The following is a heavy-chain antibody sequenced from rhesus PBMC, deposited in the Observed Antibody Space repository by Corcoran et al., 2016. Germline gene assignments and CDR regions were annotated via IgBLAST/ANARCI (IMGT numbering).Heavy chain of an antibody. CDR3: ARGRNYEYFEF. CDR2: IYGNGGST. D-gene: IGHD1-1*01. V-gene: IGHV4-173*01. CDR1: GGSISSNY. J-gene: IGHJ1*01. Sequence: QLQLQESGPGLVKPSETLSLTCAVSGGSISSNYWSWVRQPPGKGLEWIGRIYGNGGSTDYNPSLKSRVPISAATSKNQFCRRLSSVTAADTAVYYCARGRNYEYFEFWGQGALVTVSS.